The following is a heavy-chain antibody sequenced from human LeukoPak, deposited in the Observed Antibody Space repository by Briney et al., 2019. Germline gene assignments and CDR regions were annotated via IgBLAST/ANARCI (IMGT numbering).Heavy chain of an antibody. CDR1: GFTFSRYA. J-gene: IGHJ4*02. CDR3: ARVVETTSAFDY. CDR2: LSGDGGAT. Sequence: PGGSLRLSCAASGFTFSRYAMSWVRQAPGKGLEWVSALSGDGGATYYADSVKGRFTISRDNAKNSLHLQMSSLRAEDTAVYYCARVVETTSAFDYWGQGTLVTVSS. D-gene: IGHD2/OR15-2a*01. V-gene: IGHV3-23*01.